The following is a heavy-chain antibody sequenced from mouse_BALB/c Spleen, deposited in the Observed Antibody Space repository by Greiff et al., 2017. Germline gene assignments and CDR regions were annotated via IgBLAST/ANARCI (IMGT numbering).Heavy chain of an antibody. CDR2: IYPSDSYT. CDR1: GYTFTSYW. J-gene: IGHJ2*01. CDR3: TTATEGYYFDY. Sequence: VQLQQPGAELVRPGASVKLSCKASGYTFTSYWINWVKQRPGQGLEWIGNIYPSDSYTNYNQKFKDKATLTVDKSSSTAYMQLSSPTSEDSAVYYCTTATEGYYFDYWGQGTTLTVSS. D-gene: IGHD1-2*01. V-gene: IGHV1-69*02.